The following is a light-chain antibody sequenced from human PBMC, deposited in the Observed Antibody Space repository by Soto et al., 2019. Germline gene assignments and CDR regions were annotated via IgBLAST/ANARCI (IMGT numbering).Light chain of an antibody. CDR3: QQSYRTYT. Sequence: DIQMTQSPSSLSASVGDRVTITCRASQSISSYLNWYQQKPGKAPKLLIYAASSLQSGVPSRFSGSGSGTDFTLSISSLQPEDFATYYCQQSYRTYTFGQGTKLESK. CDR1: QSISSY. CDR2: AAS. V-gene: IGKV1-39*01. J-gene: IGKJ2*01.